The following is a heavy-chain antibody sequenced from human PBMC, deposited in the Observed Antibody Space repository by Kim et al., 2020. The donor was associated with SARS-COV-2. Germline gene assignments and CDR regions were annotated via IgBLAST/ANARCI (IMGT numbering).Heavy chain of an antibody. CDR3: ARELAYCGGDCYHDAFDI. V-gene: IGHV3-74*01. D-gene: IGHD2-21*02. Sequence: KGRFTISRDNAKNTLYLQMNSLMAEDTAVYYCARELAYCGGDCYHDAFDIWGQGTMVTVSS. J-gene: IGHJ3*02.